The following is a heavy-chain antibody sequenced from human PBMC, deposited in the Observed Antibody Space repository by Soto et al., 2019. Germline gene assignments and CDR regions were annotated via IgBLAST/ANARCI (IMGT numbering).Heavy chain of an antibody. V-gene: IGHV4-34*01. CDR2: INHSGST. CDR1: GGSFSGYY. CDR3: ARGGSGRNVFDI. D-gene: IGHD3-3*01. Sequence: SQTLSLTCAVYGGSFSGYYWSWIRQPPGKGLEWIGEINHSGSTNYNPSLKSRVTISIDTSKNQFSLKLSSVTAADTAIYYCARGGSGRNVFDIWGQGTMVTVS. J-gene: IGHJ3*02.